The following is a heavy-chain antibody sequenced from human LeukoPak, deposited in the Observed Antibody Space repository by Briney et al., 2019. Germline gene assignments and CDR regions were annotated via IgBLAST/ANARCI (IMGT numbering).Heavy chain of an antibody. J-gene: IGHJ5*02. CDR3: ARSDYFALDSASYYWFGP. D-gene: IGHD3-9*01. Sequence: SETLSLTCTVSGGSISSGGYYWSWIRQPPGKGLEWIGYIYNSGSTYYNPSLKSRVTISVDRSKNQFSLKLSSVTAADTAIYFCARSDYFALDSASYYWFGPWGHGTLVTVSS. CDR1: GGSISSGGYY. CDR2: IYNSGST. V-gene: IGHV4-30-2*01.